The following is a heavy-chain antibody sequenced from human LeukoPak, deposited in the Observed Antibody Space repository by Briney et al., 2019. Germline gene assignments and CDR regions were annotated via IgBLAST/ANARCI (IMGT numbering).Heavy chain of an antibody. CDR3: ARASSKTTVDRRFDY. D-gene: IGHD4-23*01. V-gene: IGHV3-23*01. CDR2: ISGSGGST. J-gene: IGHJ4*02. Sequence: PGGSLRLSCAASGFTFSSYAMSWVRQAPGKGLEWVSAISGSGGSTYYADSVKGRFTISRDNSKNTLYLQMNSLRAEDTAVYYCARASSKTTVDRRFDYWGQGTLVTVSS. CDR1: GFTFSSYA.